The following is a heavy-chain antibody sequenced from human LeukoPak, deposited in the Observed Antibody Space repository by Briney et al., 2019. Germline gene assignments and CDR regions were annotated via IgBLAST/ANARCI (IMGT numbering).Heavy chain of an antibody. V-gene: IGHV3-23*01. D-gene: IGHD2-2*01. Sequence: GGSLRLSCAASGFTFSSYAMSWVRQAPGKGLEWVSAISCSGGSTYYADSVKGRFTISRDNAKNTLYLQMNSLRAEDTAVYYCAKERDIVVVPAAIDYWGQGTLVTVSS. CDR3: AKERDIVVVPAAIDY. J-gene: IGHJ4*02. CDR2: ISCSGGST. CDR1: GFTFSSYA.